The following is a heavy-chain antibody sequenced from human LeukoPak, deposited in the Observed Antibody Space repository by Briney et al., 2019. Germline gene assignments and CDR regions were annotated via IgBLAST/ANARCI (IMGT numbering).Heavy chain of an antibody. V-gene: IGHV1-18*04. J-gene: IGHJ4*02. D-gene: IGHD4-17*01. CDR3: ARNDYGDYPSRY. CDR1: GYTFTGYY. CDR2: ISACNGNT. Sequence: ASVKVSCKASGYTFTGYYMHWVRQAPGQGLEWMGWISACNGNTNYAQKLQGRVTMTTDTSTSTAYMELRSLRSDDTAVYYCARNDYGDYPSRYWGQGTLVTVSS.